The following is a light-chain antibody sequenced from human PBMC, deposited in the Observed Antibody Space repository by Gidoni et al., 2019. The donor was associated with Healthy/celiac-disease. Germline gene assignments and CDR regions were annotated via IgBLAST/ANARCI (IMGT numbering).Light chain of an antibody. CDR1: SGINVGTYR. CDR3: MIWHSSAWV. CDR2: YKSDSDK. V-gene: IGLV5-45*03. Sequence: QAVLTQPSSLSASPGASASLPCTLRSGINVGTYRIYWYQQKPGSPPQYLLRYKSDSDKQQGSGVPSRFSGSKDASANAGNLLISGLQSEDEADYYCMIWHSSAWVFGGGTKLTVL. J-gene: IGLJ3*02.